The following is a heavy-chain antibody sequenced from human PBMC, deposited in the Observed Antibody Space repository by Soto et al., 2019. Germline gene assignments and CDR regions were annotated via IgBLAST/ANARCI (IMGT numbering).Heavy chain of an antibody. J-gene: IGHJ4*02. CDR3: AKDITYDSSAYDS. Sequence: EVQLLESGGGLVQPGGSLRLSCAASGFTFSRFGMSWVRQAPGKGLEWVSGISGGGNPTYYSDSVKGRFTISRDSAKNTLYLQMNSLRTADTAVYYCAKDITYDSSAYDSWGQGTLVTVSS. V-gene: IGHV3-23*01. CDR2: ISGGGNPT. D-gene: IGHD3-22*01. CDR1: GFTFSRFG.